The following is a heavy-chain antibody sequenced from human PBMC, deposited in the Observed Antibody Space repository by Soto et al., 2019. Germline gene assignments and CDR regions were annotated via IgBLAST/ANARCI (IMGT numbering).Heavy chain of an antibody. CDR2: MNSDGSSI. V-gene: IGHV3-74*01. J-gene: IGHJ4*02. CDR3: AREIATTGLYSFDY. Sequence: EVQLVESGGGLVQPGGSLRLSCAASGFTFSSYWMHWVRQAPGKGLVWVSRMNSDGSSITYADSVKGRFTVSRDSAKNTMYMQVHSLRADDTDVYYCAREIATTGLYSFDYWGQGTLVSVSS. D-gene: IGHD6-13*01. CDR1: GFTFSSYW.